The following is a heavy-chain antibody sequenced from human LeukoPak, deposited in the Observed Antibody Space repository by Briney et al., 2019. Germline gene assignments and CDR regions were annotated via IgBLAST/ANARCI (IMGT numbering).Heavy chain of an antibody. Sequence: GASVKVSCKASGYTFTSFDINWVRQATGQGLEWMGSMNPNSGNQGYAQMLQGRVTMTRNTSNSTAYMERSSLRSEDAAVYCGGRRVAGSGLAFDYWGQGTLVTVSS. J-gene: IGHJ4*02. V-gene: IGHV1-8*01. D-gene: IGHD6-19*01. CDR2: MNPNSGNQ. CDR3: GRRVAGSGLAFDY. CDR1: GYTFTSFD.